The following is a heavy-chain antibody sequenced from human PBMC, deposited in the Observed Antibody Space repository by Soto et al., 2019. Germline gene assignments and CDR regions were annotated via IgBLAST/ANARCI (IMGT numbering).Heavy chain of an antibody. J-gene: IGHJ4*02. CDR2: IYSGGST. V-gene: IGHV3-53*01. CDR3: ARSLGGCSGGNCYPEFLDY. CDR1: GFTVSSNY. D-gene: IGHD2-15*01. Sequence: EVQLVESGGGLIQPGGSLRLSCAASGFTVSSNYMTWVRQAPGKGLEWVSVIYSGGSTYYADSVKGRFTISRDNSKNTLFLQMNSLRAEDTAVYYCARSLGGCSGGNCYPEFLDYWGQGTLVTVSS.